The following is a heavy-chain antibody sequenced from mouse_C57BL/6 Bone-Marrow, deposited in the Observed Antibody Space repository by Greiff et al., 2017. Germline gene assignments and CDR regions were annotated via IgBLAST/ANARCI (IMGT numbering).Heavy chain of an antibody. CDR3: ARRGTTVVVNWDLYDFDY. CDR1: GYTFTSYW. Sequence: QVHVKQPGTELVKPGASVKLSCKASGYTFTSYWMHWVKQRPGQGLEWIGNINPSNGGTNYTEKFKSKATLTVAKSSSTAYMQLSSLTSEDSAVXYCARRGTTVVVNWDLYDFDYWGQGTTLTVSS. V-gene: IGHV1-53*01. J-gene: IGHJ2*01. CDR2: INPSNGGT. D-gene: IGHD1-1*01.